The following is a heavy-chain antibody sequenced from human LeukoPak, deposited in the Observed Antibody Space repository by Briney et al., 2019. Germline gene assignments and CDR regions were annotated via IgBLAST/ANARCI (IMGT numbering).Heavy chain of an antibody. CDR2: ISGSGGTT. Sequence: GGSLRLSCAASGFTFSNYAMNWVRQARGKGLEWVSSISGSGGTTYYADSVKGRFTISRDNSKNSLCLQMNSLRAEDTAVYYCARDRGYSTFDMWGQGTMVTVSS. V-gene: IGHV3-23*01. J-gene: IGHJ3*02. D-gene: IGHD5-18*01. CDR3: ARDRGYSTFDM. CDR1: GFTFSNYA.